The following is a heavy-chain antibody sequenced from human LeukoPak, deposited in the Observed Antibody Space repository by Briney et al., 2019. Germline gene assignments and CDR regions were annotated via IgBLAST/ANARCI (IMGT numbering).Heavy chain of an antibody. CDR1: GFTFDNYA. CDR2: ISWNSGYI. V-gene: IGHV3-9*01. J-gene: IGHJ4*02. Sequence: AGGSLRLSCAASGFTFDNYAMHWVRQAPGKGLEWLSIISWNSGYIGYADSVKGRFTISRDNAKKSLDLQMNSLRAEDTAFYYCAKVRGTYSSGYFFDYWGQATLVTVSS. CDR3: AKVRGTYSSGYFFDY. D-gene: IGHD6-19*01.